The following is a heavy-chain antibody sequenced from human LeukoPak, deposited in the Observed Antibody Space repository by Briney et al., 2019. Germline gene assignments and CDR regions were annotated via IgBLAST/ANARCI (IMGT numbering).Heavy chain of an antibody. CDR3: ARAGYYSGYNDY. V-gene: IGHV4-59*12. J-gene: IGHJ4*02. D-gene: IGHD3-22*01. Sequence: PSETLSLTCTVSGGSISSYYWSWIRQPPGKGLEWIGYIYYSGSTYYNPSLKSRVTISVDTSKNQFSLKLSSVTAADTAVYYCARAGYYSGYNDYWGQGTLVTVSS. CDR2: IYYSGST. CDR1: GGSISSYY.